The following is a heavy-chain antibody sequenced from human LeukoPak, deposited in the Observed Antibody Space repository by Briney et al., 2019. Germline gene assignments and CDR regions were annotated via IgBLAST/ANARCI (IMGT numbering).Heavy chain of an antibody. CDR2: TYYRSKWYN. CDR1: GDSVSSNSAA. Sequence: SQTLSLTCAISGDSVSSNSAAWNWIRQSPSRGLEWLGRTYYRSKWYNDYAVSVKSRITINPDTSKNQFSLQLNSVTPEDTAVYYCARVGYSNVWTPFAMDVWGQGTTVTVSS. CDR3: ARVGYSNVWTPFAMDV. D-gene: IGHD6-19*01. V-gene: IGHV6-1*01. J-gene: IGHJ6*02.